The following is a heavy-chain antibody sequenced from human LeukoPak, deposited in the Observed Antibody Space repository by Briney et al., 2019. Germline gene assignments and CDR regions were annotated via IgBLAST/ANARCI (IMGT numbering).Heavy chain of an antibody. Sequence: PGGSLRLSCSVSGFTFKSYEMNWVRLAPGKGLEWIAYISSGGTTIFYADSVTGRFTVSRDNDKSLLYLQMNSLRADDTATYYCVRSLTIAVAGTDLWGQGTVVTVS. CDR2: ISSGGTTI. D-gene: IGHD6-19*01. J-gene: IGHJ5*02. CDR1: GFTFKSYE. V-gene: IGHV3-48*03. CDR3: VRSLTIAVAGTDL.